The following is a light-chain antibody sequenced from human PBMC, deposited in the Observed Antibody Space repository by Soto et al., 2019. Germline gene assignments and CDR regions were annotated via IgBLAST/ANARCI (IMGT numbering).Light chain of an antibody. CDR1: QNIFTY. V-gene: IGKV1-5*01. Sequence: DIHMTQSPSTLSASVGDRVTISCRASQNIFTYVAWYQQKPGKAPKLLIFDASTLQSGVPPRFSGSGSGTEFTLTICSLQPDDFATYYCQHYTLYSASFGPGTKV. CDR2: DAS. J-gene: IGKJ1*01. CDR3: QHYTLYSAS.